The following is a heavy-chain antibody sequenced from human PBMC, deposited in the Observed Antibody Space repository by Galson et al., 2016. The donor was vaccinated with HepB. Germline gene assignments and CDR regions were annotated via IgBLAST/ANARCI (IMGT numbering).Heavy chain of an antibody. V-gene: IGHV1-24*01. Sequence: SVKVSCKVSGYTLTELSMHWVRQAPGKGLEWMGGFAPEDGKTIYAQKFQGRFIMTEDTSTDTAYMELSSLRSEDTAVYYCATATKGLPAAMGWFDPWGQGTLVTASS. CDR1: GYTLTELS. J-gene: IGHJ5*02. CDR3: ATATKGLPAAMGWFDP. D-gene: IGHD2-2*01. CDR2: FAPEDGKT.